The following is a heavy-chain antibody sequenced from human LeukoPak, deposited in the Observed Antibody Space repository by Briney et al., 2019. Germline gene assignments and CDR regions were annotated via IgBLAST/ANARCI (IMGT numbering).Heavy chain of an antibody. CDR3: AKGSGPLVWKPFDI. CDR1: GYTFTTRA. D-gene: IGHD6-19*01. J-gene: IGHJ3*02. V-gene: IGHV1-3*01. Sequence: ASVKVSCKASGYTFTTRALHWVRQAPGHSLEWMGWIHPGTGQTRYSEGLRGRVTITRDKSANSVYMELTSLAFEDTAIYYCAKGSGPLVWKPFDIWGQGTLLTVSS. CDR2: IHPGTGQT.